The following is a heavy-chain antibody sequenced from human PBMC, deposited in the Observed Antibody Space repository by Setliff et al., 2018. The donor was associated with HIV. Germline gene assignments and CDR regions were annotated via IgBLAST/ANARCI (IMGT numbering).Heavy chain of an antibody. D-gene: IGHD3-10*01. CDR2: IYTSGST. Sequence: SETLSLTCTVAGGSIRSSTYYWGWIRQPAGKGLEWIGRIYTSGSTNYNPSLKSRVTISVDTSKNQFSLKLSSVTAADTAVYYCATYADRESNRFDPWGQGILVTVSS. J-gene: IGHJ5*02. CDR1: GGSIRSSTYY. V-gene: IGHV4-61*02. CDR3: ATYADRESNRFDP.